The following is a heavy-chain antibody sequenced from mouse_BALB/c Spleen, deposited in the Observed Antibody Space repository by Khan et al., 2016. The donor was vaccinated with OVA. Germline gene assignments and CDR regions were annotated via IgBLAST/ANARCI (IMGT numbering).Heavy chain of an antibody. V-gene: IGHV2-6-1*01. Sequence: VELVESGPGLAAPSQTLYITCTISGFSLTTYGVHWVRQTPGKGLEWLVVIWSGGTTNYNSALKSRLTITTDNSQSQVFLIMKSLQTDDTAIYFGARQPYYHYNIMDYWGQGTSVTVSS. CDR2: IWSGGTT. J-gene: IGHJ4*01. CDR3: ARQPYYHYNIMDY. CDR1: GFSLTTYG. D-gene: IGHD1-1*02.